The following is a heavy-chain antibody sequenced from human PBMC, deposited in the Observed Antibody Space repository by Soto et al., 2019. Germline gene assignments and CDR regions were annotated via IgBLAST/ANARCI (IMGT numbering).Heavy chain of an antibody. CDR2: IYYSGST. CDR3: ARHDNMTLGFTYFDF. J-gene: IGHJ4*02. CDR1: GGSISSYY. D-gene: IGHD1-1*01. Sequence: SETLSLTCTVSGGSISSYYWSWIRQPPGKGLEWIGYIYYSGSTNYNPSLRSRVTISIDTSKNQFSLKLSSVTAADTAVYYCARHDNMTLGFTYFDFWGQGILVTVSS. V-gene: IGHV4-59*08.